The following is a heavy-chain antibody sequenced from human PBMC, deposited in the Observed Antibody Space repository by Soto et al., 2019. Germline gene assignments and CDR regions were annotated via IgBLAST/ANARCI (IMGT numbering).Heavy chain of an antibody. Sequence: SETLSLTCTVSGGSISSGDYYWSWIRQPLGKGLEWIGYIYYSGSTYYNPSLKSRVTISVDTSKNQFSLKLSSVTAADTAVYYCAREEMELLLFGELYSTFYWFDPWGQGTLVTVSS. CDR2: IYYSGST. V-gene: IGHV4-30-4*01. CDR3: AREEMELLLFGELYSTFYWFDP. CDR1: GGSISSGDYY. J-gene: IGHJ5*02. D-gene: IGHD2-15*01.